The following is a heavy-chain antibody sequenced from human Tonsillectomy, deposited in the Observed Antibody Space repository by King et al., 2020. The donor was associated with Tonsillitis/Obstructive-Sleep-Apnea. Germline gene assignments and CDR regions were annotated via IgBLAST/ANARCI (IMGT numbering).Heavy chain of an antibody. CDR2: IYYSGST. CDR1: GGSISSSSYY. D-gene: IGHD2-2*01. CDR3: ARRWVVPAAGFDY. V-gene: IGHV4-39*01. J-gene: IGHJ4*02. Sequence: QLQESGPGLVKPSETLSLTCTVSGGSISSSSYYWGWIRQPPGKGLEWIGSIYYSGSTYYNPSLKSRVNISVDTSKNQFSLKLSSVTAADTAVYYCARRWVVPAAGFDYWGQGTLVTVSS.